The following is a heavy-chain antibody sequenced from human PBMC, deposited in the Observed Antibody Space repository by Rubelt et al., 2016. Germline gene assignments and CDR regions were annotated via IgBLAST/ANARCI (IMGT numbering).Heavy chain of an antibody. V-gene: IGHV4-4*02. CDR3: ARADYDIVTGTYGMDV. D-gene: IGHD3-9*01. CDR1: GGSISSSNW. Sequence: QVQLQESGPGLVKPSGTLSLTCAVSGGSISSSNWWSWVRQPPGKGLEWIGEIYHSGSTNYNPSLKVRVTIAGNTAKNQVPLEVGSVTAAETAGYYWARADYDIVTGTYGMDVWGQGTTVTVSS. CDR2: IYHSGST. J-gene: IGHJ6*02.